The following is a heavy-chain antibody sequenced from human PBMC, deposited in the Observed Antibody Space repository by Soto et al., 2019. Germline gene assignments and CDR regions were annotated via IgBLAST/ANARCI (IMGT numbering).Heavy chain of an antibody. V-gene: IGHV3-23*01. D-gene: IGHD3-10*01. CDR1: RFTFSNYA. CDR2: ISGSTSTT. Sequence: GGSLRLSCAASRFTFSNYAMSWVRQAPGKGLEWVSGISGSTSTTYYADSVTGRFTISRDNSKNTLYLQMNSLRAEDTAVYFCAKNKAYGLGSPFDSWGQGTLVTVSS. J-gene: IGHJ4*02. CDR3: AKNKAYGLGSPFDS.